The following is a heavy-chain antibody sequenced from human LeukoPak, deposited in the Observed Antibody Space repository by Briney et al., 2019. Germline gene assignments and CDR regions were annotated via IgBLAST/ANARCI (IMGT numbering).Heavy chain of an antibody. CDR1: GYTFSSYG. V-gene: IGHV1-18*04. J-gene: IGHJ5*02. D-gene: IGHD3-10*01. CDR2: VSNYNGDT. CDR3: ARGLAYYYGSGPRFDP. Sequence: ASVKVSCKASGYTFSSYGITWVRQAPGPGLGWLGWVSNYNGDTKNAQKFQGRVTMTTDTSTSTAYMDLRALRYDDTAVYYCARGLAYYYGSGPRFDPWGQGTLVTVSS.